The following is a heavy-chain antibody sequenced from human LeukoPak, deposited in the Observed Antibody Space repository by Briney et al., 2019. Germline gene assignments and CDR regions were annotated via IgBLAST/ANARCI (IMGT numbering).Heavy chain of an antibody. D-gene: IGHD5-24*01. CDR3: ARDRTLGQRDGFILF. CDR1: GFTFDDYA. V-gene: IGHV3-9*01. Sequence: PGGSLRLSCAASGFTFDDYAMHWVRQAPGKGLEWVSGISWNSSNIGYADSVKGRFTISRDNAKNTVYLQMNSLRVEDTAVYYCARDRTLGQRDGFILFWGQGTLVTVSP. J-gene: IGHJ4*02. CDR2: ISWNSSNI.